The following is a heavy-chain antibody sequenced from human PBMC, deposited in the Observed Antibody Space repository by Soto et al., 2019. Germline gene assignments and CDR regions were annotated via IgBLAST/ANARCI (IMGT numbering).Heavy chain of an antibody. CDR3: TRMGGITMVRGLPYYYYGMDV. D-gene: IGHD3-10*01. CDR1: GFTFGDFA. V-gene: IGHV3-49*03. Sequence: GVSLRLSCTASGFTFGDFAMSWFRQAPGKGLEWVGFIRSKAYGGTTEYAASVKGRFTISRDDSKSIAYLQMNSLITEDTAVYYCTRMGGITMVRGLPYYYYGMDVWGQGTTVTVSS. J-gene: IGHJ6*02. CDR2: IRSKAYGGTT.